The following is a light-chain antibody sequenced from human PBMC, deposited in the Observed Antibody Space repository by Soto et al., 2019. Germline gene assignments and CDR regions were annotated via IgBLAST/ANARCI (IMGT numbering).Light chain of an antibody. CDR2: KAS. J-gene: IGKJ5*01. Sequence: DIQMTQSPSTLSASVGDRVTITCRASQSISSWLAWYQQKPGKAPKLLIYKASSLESGVPSRFSGSGSGTDFTLTISSLQPEDFATYYCQQANSLPTFGQGTRLEI. V-gene: IGKV1-5*03. CDR3: QQANSLPT. CDR1: QSISSW.